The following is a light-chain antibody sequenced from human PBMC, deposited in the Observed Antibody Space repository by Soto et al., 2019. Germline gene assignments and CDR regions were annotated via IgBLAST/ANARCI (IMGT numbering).Light chain of an antibody. Sequence: EIVMTQSPATLSVSPGQRVTLSCRASQSVGSSLAWYQQKPGQAPRLLIYGASTRATGVPARFSGSGSGTAFTLTISSLQSEDFAVYYCHHFGSLPETFGQGTNVE. V-gene: IGKV3-15*01. CDR1: QSVGSS. CDR3: HHFGSLPET. J-gene: IGKJ1*01. CDR2: GAS.